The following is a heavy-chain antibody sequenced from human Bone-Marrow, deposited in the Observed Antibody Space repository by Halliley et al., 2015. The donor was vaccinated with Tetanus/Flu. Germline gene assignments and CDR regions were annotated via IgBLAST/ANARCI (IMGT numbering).Heavy chain of an antibody. CDR3: ATIAAAGQGDY. CDR2: MSDSGGT. J-gene: IGHJ4*02. D-gene: IGHD6-13*01. Sequence: KGLGWIGYMSDSGGTNYNPSLKSRVTISVDTSKNQFSLKRSSVTAADTAVYYCATIAAAGQGDYWGQGTLVTVSS. V-gene: IGHV4-59*01.